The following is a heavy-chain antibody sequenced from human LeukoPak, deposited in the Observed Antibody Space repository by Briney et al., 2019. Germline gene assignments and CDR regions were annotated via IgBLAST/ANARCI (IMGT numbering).Heavy chain of an antibody. J-gene: IGHJ4*02. D-gene: IGHD3/OR15-3a*01. CDR3: ASSAWLGPFDY. CDR1: GLSYSDSY. CDR2: ISSSGSTI. Sequence: GGSLRLSCAASGLSYSDSYMTWIRQAPGKGLEWVSYISSSGSTIYYADSVKGRFTISRDNAKNSLYLQMNSLRAEDTAVYYCASSAWLGPFDYWGQGTLVTVSS. V-gene: IGHV3-11*04.